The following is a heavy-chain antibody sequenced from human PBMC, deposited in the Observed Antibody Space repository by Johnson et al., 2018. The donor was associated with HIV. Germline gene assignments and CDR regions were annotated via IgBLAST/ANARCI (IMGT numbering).Heavy chain of an antibody. CDR2: ISYDGSNK. V-gene: IGHV3-30*18. CDR1: GFTFSSYG. Sequence: QMQLVESGGGVVQPGRSLRLSCAASGFTFSSYGMHWVRQAPGKGLEWVAVISYDGSNKYYADSVKGRFTISRDNSKNTLHLQMNSLRAEDTAVYYCAKGLIMIVFGGGLAHDAFDMWGQGTMVTVSS. CDR3: AKGLIMIVFGGGLAHDAFDM. J-gene: IGHJ3*02. D-gene: IGHD3-16*01.